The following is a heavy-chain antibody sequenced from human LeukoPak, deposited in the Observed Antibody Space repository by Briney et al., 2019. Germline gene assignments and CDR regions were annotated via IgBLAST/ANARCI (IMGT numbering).Heavy chain of an antibody. V-gene: IGHV3-23*01. CDR1: EFDFSSHA. Sequence: GGSLRLSCEASEFDFSSHAMTWVRQAPGKGLEWVSAISISGSKTYYADSVKGRFTISRDSSKNTLYLQMNSLRAEDTAVYYCARGGGYSGYDPNDAFDIWGQGTMVTVSS. D-gene: IGHD5-12*01. J-gene: IGHJ3*02. CDR2: ISISGSKT. CDR3: ARGGGYSGYDPNDAFDI.